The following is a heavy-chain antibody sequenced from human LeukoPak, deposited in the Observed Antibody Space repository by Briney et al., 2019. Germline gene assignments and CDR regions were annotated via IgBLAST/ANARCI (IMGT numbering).Heavy chain of an antibody. CDR2: INHSGST. CDR3: ARAGYVWGSYRYTTFDY. Sequence: SETLSLTCAVYGGSFSGYYRSWIRQPPGKGLEWIGEINHSGSTNYNPSLKSRVTISVDTSKNQFSLKLSSVTAADTAVYYCARAGYVWGSYRYTTFDYWGQGTLVTVSS. D-gene: IGHD3-16*02. CDR1: GGSFSGYY. J-gene: IGHJ4*02. V-gene: IGHV4-34*01.